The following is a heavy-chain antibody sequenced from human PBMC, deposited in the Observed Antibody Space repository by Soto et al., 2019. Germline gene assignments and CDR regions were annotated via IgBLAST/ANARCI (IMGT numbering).Heavy chain of an antibody. CDR2: IYHSGST. Sequence: KPSETLSLTCAVSGGSISSSNWWSWVRQPPGKGLEWIGEIYHSGSTNYNPSLKSRVTISVDKSKNQFSLKLSSVTAADTAVYYCARASPPHYYDSSGYPVAEYFQHWGQGTLVTVSS. CDR1: GGSISSSNW. J-gene: IGHJ1*01. V-gene: IGHV4-4*02. D-gene: IGHD3-22*01. CDR3: ARASPPHYYDSSGYPVAEYFQH.